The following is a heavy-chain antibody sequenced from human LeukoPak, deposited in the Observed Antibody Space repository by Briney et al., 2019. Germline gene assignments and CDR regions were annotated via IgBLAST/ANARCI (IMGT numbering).Heavy chain of an antibody. J-gene: IGHJ4*02. CDR3: AKNDILTGYYPTFDY. CDR1: GFTFDDYA. Sequence: PGGSLRLSCAASGFTFDDYAMHWVRQAPGKGLEWVSVIYSGGSTYYADSVKGRFTISRDNSKNTLYLQMNSLRAEDTAVYYCAKNDILTGYYPTFDYWGQGTPVTVSS. CDR2: IYSGGST. V-gene: IGHV3-66*01. D-gene: IGHD3-9*01.